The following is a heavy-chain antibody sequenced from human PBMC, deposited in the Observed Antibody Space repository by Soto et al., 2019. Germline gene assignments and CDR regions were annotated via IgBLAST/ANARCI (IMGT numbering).Heavy chain of an antibody. V-gene: IGHV1-2*02. J-gene: IGHJ6*02. CDR1: GYTFTGYY. CDR3: ARDNTYPDTTSAYYYGMDV. CDR2: INPNSGGT. Sequence: ASVKVSCKASGYTFTGYYMHWVRQAPGQGLEWMGWINPNSGGTNYAQKFQGRVTMTRDTSISTAYMELSRLRSDDTAVYYCARDNTYPDTTSAYYYGMDVWGQGTTVTVSS.